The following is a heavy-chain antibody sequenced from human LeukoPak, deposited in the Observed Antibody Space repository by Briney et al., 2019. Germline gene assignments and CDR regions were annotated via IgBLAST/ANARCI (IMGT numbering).Heavy chain of an antibody. D-gene: IGHD3-16*02. Sequence: GGSLRLSCAASGFTFSSYAMSWVRQAPGKGLEWVSAISGSGGSTYYADSVKGRFTISRDNSKNTLYLQMNSLRAEDTAVYYCAKVEYDYIWGSYRYTFPFDYWGQGTLVTVSS. CDR2: ISGSGGST. V-gene: IGHV3-23*01. CDR3: AKVEYDYIWGSYRYTFPFDY. CDR1: GFTFSSYA. J-gene: IGHJ4*02.